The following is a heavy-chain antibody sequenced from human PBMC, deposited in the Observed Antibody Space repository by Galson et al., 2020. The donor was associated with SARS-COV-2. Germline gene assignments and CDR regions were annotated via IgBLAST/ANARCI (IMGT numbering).Heavy chain of an antibody. Sequence: SETLSLTCTVSGDPISIGDYYWTWLRQPAGKGLEWIGRVYGTGTTNYNPSPKGRVNISVDKSKNPFSLKLKSVTAADTAVYFCARGMARTCWSAKWFDPWGQGTLVTVSS. CDR1: GDPISIGDYY. J-gene: IGHJ5*02. V-gene: IGHV4-61*02. CDR2: VYGTGTT. CDR3: ARGMARTCWSAKWFDP. D-gene: IGHD6-19*01.